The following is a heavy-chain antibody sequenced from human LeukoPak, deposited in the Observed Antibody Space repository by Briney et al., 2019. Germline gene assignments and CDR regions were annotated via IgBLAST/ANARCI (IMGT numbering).Heavy chain of an antibody. CDR1: GFTFSSYA. CDR2: IGGNGGST. CDR3: ARERSTLHFDY. Sequence: GGSLRLSCAASGFTFSSYAMSWVRQAPGKGLEWVSTIGGNGGSTYYADSVKGRFTTSRDNSKNTLYLQMNSLRAEDTAVYYCARERSTLHFDYWGQGTLVTVSS. D-gene: IGHD2-15*01. V-gene: IGHV3-23*01. J-gene: IGHJ4*02.